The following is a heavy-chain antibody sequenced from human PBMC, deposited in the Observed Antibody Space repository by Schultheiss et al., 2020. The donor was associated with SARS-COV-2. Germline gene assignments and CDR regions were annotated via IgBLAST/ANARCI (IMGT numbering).Heavy chain of an antibody. Sequence: GGSLRLSCAASGFTFSSYWMSWVRQAPGKGLEWVANIKQDGSEKYYVDSVKGRFTISRDNAKNSLYLQMNSLRAEDTAVYYCARHLGPAAGSSFDYWGQGTLVTVSS. D-gene: IGHD6-13*01. V-gene: IGHV3-7*03. CDR2: IKQDGSEK. CDR1: GFTFSSYW. CDR3: ARHLGPAAGSSFDY. J-gene: IGHJ4*02.